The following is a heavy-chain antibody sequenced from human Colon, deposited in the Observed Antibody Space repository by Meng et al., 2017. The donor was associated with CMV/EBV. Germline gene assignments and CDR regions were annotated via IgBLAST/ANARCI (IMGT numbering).Heavy chain of an antibody. CDR2: ISYDGSNK. V-gene: IGHV3-30*04. CDR3: ARDIGPQGPYLYNWFDP. Sequence: FTCSSYAMHWVRQAPGKGLEWGAVISYDGSNKYYADSVKGRFTISRDNSKNTLYLQMNSLRAEDTAVYYCARDIGPQGPYLYNWFDPWGQGTLVTVSS. J-gene: IGHJ5*02. CDR1: FTCSSYA. D-gene: IGHD3-10*01.